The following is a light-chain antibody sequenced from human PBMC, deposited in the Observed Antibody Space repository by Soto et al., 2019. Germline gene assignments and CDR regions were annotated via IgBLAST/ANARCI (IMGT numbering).Light chain of an antibody. V-gene: IGKV1-39*01. Sequence: DIQMTQSPSSLSASVGDRVTITCRASQSISTYLHWYQQKPGKAPNLLIYAASTLQSGVPSRFSGSGSGTDFTLTISSMPTEDFANYFCQHGYSTPLTFGGGTKVDIK. J-gene: IGKJ4*01. CDR2: AAS. CDR3: QHGYSTPLT. CDR1: QSISTY.